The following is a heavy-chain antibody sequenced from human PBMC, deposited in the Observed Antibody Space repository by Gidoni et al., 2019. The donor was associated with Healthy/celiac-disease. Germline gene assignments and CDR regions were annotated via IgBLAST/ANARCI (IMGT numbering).Heavy chain of an antibody. J-gene: IGHJ4*02. CDR3: ARAPYGDYFDY. CDR1: GFTVSSNY. D-gene: IGHD4-17*01. Sequence: VQLVETGGGLIQPGGSLRLSCAASGFTVSSNYMSWVRQAPGTGLEWVSVIYSGGSTYYADSVKGRFTISRDKSKNTLYLQMNSLRAEDTAVYYCARAPYGDYFDYGGQGTLVTVSS. CDR2: IYSGGST. V-gene: IGHV3-53*02.